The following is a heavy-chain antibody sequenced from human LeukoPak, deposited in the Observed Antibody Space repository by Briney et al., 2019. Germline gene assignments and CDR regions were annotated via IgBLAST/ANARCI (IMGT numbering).Heavy chain of an antibody. J-gene: IGHJ4*02. V-gene: IGHV3-7*01. CDR2: IKQDGSEK. CDR1: GFTFSSYA. CDR3: ARDLEYFDY. D-gene: IGHD3-3*01. Sequence: TGGSLRLSCAASGFTFSSYAMSWVRQAPGKGLEWVANIKQDGSEKYYVDSVKGRFTISRDNAKNSLYLQMNSLRAEDTAVYYCARDLEYFDYWGQGTLVTVSS.